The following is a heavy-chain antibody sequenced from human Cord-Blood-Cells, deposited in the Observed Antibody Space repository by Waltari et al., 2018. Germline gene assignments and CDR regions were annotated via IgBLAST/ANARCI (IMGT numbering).Heavy chain of an antibody. CDR2: IYTSGST. Sequence: QVQLQESGPGLVKPSETLSLTCTVSGGSISSYYWSWIRQPAGKGLGWIGRIYTSGSTNYNPSLKSRVTMSVDTSKNQFSLKLSSVTAADTAVYYCARSYSSGRGAWGAWDIWGQGTMVTVSS. J-gene: IGHJ3*02. D-gene: IGHD6-19*01. CDR3: ARSYSSGRGAWGAWDI. V-gene: IGHV4-4*07. CDR1: GGSISSYY.